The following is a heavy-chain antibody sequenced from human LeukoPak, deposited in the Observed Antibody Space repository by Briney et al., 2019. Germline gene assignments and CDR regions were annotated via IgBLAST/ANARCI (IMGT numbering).Heavy chain of an antibody. D-gene: IGHD3-22*01. CDR3: ARVPWYYYDSSGTNNWFDP. Sequence: VSVKVSCKASGYTFTSYGISWVRQAPGQGLEWMGWISAYNGNTNYAQKLQGRVTMTTDTSTSTAYMELRSLRSDDTAVYYCARVPWYYYDSSGTNNWFDPWGQGTLVTVSS. V-gene: IGHV1-18*01. CDR2: ISAYNGNT. J-gene: IGHJ5*02. CDR1: GYTFTSYG.